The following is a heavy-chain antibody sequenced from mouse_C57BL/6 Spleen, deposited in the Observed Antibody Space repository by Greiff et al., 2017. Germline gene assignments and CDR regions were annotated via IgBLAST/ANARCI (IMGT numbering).Heavy chain of an antibody. CDR2: INPYNGGT. Sequence: VQLKQSGPVLVKPGASVKMSCKASGYTFTDYYMNWVKQSHGKSLEWIGVINPYNGGTSYNQKFKGKATLTVDKSASTAYMELNSLTSEDSAVYYCAYDYDGGYWGKGTTLTVSS. CDR1: GYTFTDYY. CDR3: AYDYDGGY. J-gene: IGHJ2*01. D-gene: IGHD2-4*01. V-gene: IGHV1-19*01.